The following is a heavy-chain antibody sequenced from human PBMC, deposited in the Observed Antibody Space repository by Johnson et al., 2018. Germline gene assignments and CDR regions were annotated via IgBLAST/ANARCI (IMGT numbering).Heavy chain of an antibody. CDR2: ISYDGSNK. J-gene: IGHJ3*02. CDR3: ARDKITFFGNAFYI. Sequence: QVQLVESGGGVVQPWRSLRLSCAASGFTFSSYAMHWVRQAPGKGLEWVAVISYDGSNKYYADSVKGRFTISRDNSKNTLYLQMNSLRAEDTAVYYCARDKITFFGNAFYIWGQGTMVTVSS. V-gene: IGHV3-30-3*01. D-gene: IGHD3-3*01. CDR1: GFTFSSYA.